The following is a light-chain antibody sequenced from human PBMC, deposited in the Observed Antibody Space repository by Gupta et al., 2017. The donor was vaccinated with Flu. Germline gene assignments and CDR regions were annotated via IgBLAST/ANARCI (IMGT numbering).Light chain of an antibody. CDR1: QTLTSSY. Sequence: ERATLSGRASQTLTSSYVAWYQQKPGQSPRLLILGASTRATGIPDRFSGGGSGTDFTLTISRLEPEDFAVYYCQQYALSPKTFGQGTKVEV. V-gene: IGKV3-20*01. CDR2: GAS. CDR3: QQYALSPKT. J-gene: IGKJ1*01.